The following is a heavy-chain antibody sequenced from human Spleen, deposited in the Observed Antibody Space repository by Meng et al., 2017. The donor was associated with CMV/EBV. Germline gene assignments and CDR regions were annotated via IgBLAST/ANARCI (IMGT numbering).Heavy chain of an antibody. Sequence: GGSLRLSCLASGFSVSSNYMTWVRQAPGKGLEWVSLIYSGGTTYYADSLKGRFTISRDNSKNTLYLQMNSLRVEDTAVYYCARDDYYYAPTIWGQGTMVTVSS. CDR3: ARDDYYYAPTI. J-gene: IGHJ3*02. CDR2: IYSGGTT. CDR1: GFSVSSNY. D-gene: IGHD3-10*01. V-gene: IGHV3-53*01.